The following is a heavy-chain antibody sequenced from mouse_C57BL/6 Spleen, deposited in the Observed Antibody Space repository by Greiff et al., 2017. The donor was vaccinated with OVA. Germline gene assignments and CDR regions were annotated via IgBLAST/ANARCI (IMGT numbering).Heavy chain of an antibody. CDR1: GYTFPSYW. CDR2: IDPSDSYT. Sequence: QVQLQQPGAELVKPGASVKLSCKASGYTFPSYWMQWVKQRPGQGLEWIGKIDPSDSYTNYNQKFKGKATLTVDTSSSTAYMQLSSLTSEDSAVYYCATRTTVVATRFAYWGQGTLVTVSA. CDR3: ATRTTVVATRFAY. V-gene: IGHV1-50*01. D-gene: IGHD1-1*01. J-gene: IGHJ3*01.